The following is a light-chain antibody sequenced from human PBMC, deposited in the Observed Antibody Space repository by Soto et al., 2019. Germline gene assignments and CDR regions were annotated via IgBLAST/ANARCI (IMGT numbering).Light chain of an antibody. J-gene: IGKJ5*01. Sequence: EIVRTQSPATLSVSPGERATLSCRASQSVSNNLAWYQQKPGQAPRLLIYGTSTRATGIPARFSGSGSGTDFTLTISSLEPEDFAVYYCQQRSNWPPRITFGQGTRLEIK. CDR1: QSVSNN. CDR2: GTS. CDR3: QQRSNWPPRIT. V-gene: IGKV3-15*01.